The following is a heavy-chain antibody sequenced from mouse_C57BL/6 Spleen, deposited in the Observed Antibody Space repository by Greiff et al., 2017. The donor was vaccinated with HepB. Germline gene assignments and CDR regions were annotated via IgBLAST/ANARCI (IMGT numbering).Heavy chain of an antibody. D-gene: IGHD1-1*02. CDR2: ISGGGGNT. CDR3: ARHEGVGYYFDY. CDR1: GFTFSSYT. Sequence: EVQRVESGGGLVKPGGSLKLSCAASGFTFSSYTMSWVRQTPEKRLEWVATISGGGGNTYYPDSVKGRFPISRDNAKNTLYLQMSSLRSEDTALYYCARHEGVGYYFDYWGQGTTLTVSS. J-gene: IGHJ2*01. V-gene: IGHV5-9*01.